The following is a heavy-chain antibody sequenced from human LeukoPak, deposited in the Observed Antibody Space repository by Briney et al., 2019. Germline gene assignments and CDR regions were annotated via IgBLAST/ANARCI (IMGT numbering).Heavy chain of an antibody. CDR3: ARDYGPGHYVGYNGMDV. Sequence: GGSLRLSCAASGFTFSSYSMNWVRQAPGKGLEWVSSISSSSSYIYYADSVKGRFTISRDNAKNSLYLQMNSLRAEDTAVYYCARDYGPGHYVGYNGMDVWGQGTTVTVSS. D-gene: IGHD5-12*01. V-gene: IGHV3-21*01. CDR2: ISSSSSYI. J-gene: IGHJ6*02. CDR1: GFTFSSYS.